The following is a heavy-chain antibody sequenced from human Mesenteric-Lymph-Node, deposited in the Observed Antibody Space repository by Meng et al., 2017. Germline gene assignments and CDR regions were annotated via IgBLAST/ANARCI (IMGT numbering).Heavy chain of an antibody. CDR3: ARGRDRGRWELAY. Sequence: GESLKISCAASGFTFSNYWMTWVRQAPGKGLEWVANIKQDGSEKYYVDSVKGRFTISRDNATNTLHLQLDSLRAEDTAVYYCARGRDRGRWELAYWGQGTLVTVSS. J-gene: IGHJ4*02. D-gene: IGHD1-26*01. CDR2: IKQDGSEK. V-gene: IGHV3-7*01. CDR1: GFTFSNYW.